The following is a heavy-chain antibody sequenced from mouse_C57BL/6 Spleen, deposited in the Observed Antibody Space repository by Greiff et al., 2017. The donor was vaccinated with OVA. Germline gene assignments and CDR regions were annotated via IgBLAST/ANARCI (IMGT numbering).Heavy chain of an antibody. CDR2: IYPGGGYT. J-gene: IGHJ4*01. V-gene: IGHV1-63*01. CDR3: ARSSYYSNYYAMDY. Sequence: VQLQQSGAELVRPGTSVKMSCTASGYTFTNYWIGWAKQRPGHGLEWIGDIYPGGGYTNYNEKFKGKATLTADKSSSPAYMQFSSLTSEDSAIYYCARSSYYSNYYAMDYWGQGTSVTVSS. D-gene: IGHD2-5*01. CDR1: GYTFTNYW.